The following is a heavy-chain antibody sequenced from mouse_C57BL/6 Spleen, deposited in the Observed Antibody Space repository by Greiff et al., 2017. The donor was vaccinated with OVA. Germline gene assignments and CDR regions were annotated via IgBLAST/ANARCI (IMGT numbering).Heavy chain of an antibody. CDR3: ARHEERGYDYEDSWFAY. Sequence: LVKPGASVKLSCKASGYTFTEYTIHWVKQRSGQGLEWIGWFYPGSGSIKYNEKFKDKATLTADKFSSTVYLELSRLASEDSAVYFCARHEERGYDYEDSWFAYWGQGTLVTVSA. CDR2: FYPGSGSI. CDR1: GYTFTEYT. J-gene: IGHJ3*01. D-gene: IGHD2-4*01. V-gene: IGHV1-62-2*01.